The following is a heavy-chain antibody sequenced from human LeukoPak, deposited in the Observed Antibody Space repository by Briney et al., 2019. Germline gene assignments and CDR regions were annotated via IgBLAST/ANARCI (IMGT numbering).Heavy chain of an antibody. J-gene: IGHJ1*01. CDR1: GFTFSSYW. V-gene: IGHV3-74*03. Sequence: GGSLRLSCAASGFTFSSYWMHWVRQAPGKGLVWVSGTNTDGSSTMYADSVKGRFTIAKDNAKNTLYLQMNSLRAEDTAVYYCYGANAEHWGQGTLVTVSS. CDR3: YGANAEH. D-gene: IGHD4-23*01. CDR2: TNTDGSST.